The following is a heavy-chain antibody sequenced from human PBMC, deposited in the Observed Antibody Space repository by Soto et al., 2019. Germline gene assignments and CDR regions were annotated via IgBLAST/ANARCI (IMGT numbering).Heavy chain of an antibody. CDR2: ISYDGRNK. Sequence: QVQLVESGGGVVQPGRSLRLSCAASGFTFSNYAMHWVRQAPGKGLEWVAVISYDGRNKYYADSVKGRFTISRDNSKNTLYLQMNSLRAEDTAVYYCARDLAYYGMDVWGQGTTVTVSS. CDR3: ARDLAYYGMDV. J-gene: IGHJ6*02. V-gene: IGHV3-30*04. CDR1: GFTFSNYA.